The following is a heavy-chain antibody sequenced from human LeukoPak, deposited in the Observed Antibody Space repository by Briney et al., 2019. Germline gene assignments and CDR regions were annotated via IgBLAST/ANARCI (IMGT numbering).Heavy chain of an antibody. J-gene: IGHJ3*01. D-gene: IGHD4/OR15-4a*01. V-gene: IGHV1-8*01. Sequence: ASVKVSCKASGYTFITYEIIWVRQAAGQGLEWKGWMNPNSGNTGYAQRFQGRVSMTRDTSKNTAYMELSSLRSDDTAVYYCARGRYGANPFSLWGQGTMVTVSS. CDR3: ARGRYGANPFSL. CDR1: GYTFITYE. CDR2: MNPNSGNT.